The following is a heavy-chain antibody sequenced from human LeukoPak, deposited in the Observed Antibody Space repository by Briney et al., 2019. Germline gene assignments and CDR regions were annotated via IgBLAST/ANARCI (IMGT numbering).Heavy chain of an antibody. CDR1: GFSFSAFD. D-gene: IGHD6-19*01. J-gene: IGHJ4*02. Sequence: PGGSLRLSCTASGFSFSAFDMTWVRQAPGKGLEWVARIRASGDTTYYADSVRGRFFISRDNSRTTLFLQMNSLRLDDTAVYYCVKGGWLDFWGQGTLVTAS. V-gene: IGHV3-23*01. CDR2: IRASGDTT. CDR3: VKGGWLDF.